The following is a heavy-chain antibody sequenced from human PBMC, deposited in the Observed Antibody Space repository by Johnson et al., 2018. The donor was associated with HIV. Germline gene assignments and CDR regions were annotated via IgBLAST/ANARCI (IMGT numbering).Heavy chain of an antibody. D-gene: IGHD2-21*01. CDR3: GKGGVPYCGGDCYDAFDI. CDR2: IKQHGSEK. V-gene: IGHV3-7*04. Sequence: VQLVESGGGLVQPGGSLRLSCAASGFTFSSYYMSWVRQAPGKGLEWVANIKQHGSEKSYMDSVKGRFTISRDNAKNSLYLEMNSLRAEDTAVYYCGKGGVPYCGGDCYDAFDIWGQGTMVTVSS. CDR1: GFTFSSYY. J-gene: IGHJ3*02.